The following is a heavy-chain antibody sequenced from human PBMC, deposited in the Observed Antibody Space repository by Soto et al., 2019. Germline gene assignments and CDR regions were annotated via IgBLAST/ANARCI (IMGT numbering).Heavy chain of an antibody. CDR3: VKGEYYYDGSAYYPFDY. Sequence: GGSLRHSCSGSGFIFSIYSIHWVRQAPEKGQEYVSFTSIDVSRTHYADTVKGRFTISRDNSKNTAYLQMSSLRPEDTAVYYCVKGEYYYDGSAYYPFDYWSQGRMVTVSS. CDR2: TSIDVSRT. D-gene: IGHD3-22*01. V-gene: IGHV3-64D*06. CDR1: GFIFSIYS. J-gene: IGHJ4*02.